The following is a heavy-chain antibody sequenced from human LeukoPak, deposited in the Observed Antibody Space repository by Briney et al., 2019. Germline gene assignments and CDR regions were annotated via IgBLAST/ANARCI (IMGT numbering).Heavy chain of an antibody. CDR3: AKDPGGYPDY. CDR1: GFTFSSYS. CDR2: ISSSSSTI. J-gene: IGHJ4*02. V-gene: IGHV3-48*04. D-gene: IGHD3-16*02. Sequence: GGSLRLSCAASGFTFSSYSMNWVRQAPGKGLEWVSYISSSSSTIYYADSVKGRFTISRDNSKNTLSLQMNSLRAEDTALYYCAKDPGGYPDYWGQGTLVTVSS.